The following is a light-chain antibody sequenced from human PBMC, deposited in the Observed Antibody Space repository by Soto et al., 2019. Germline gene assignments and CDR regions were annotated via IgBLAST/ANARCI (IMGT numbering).Light chain of an antibody. Sequence: AIQMTQSPSSLSASVGDRVTITCRVSQGIRTDLGWYQQKPGKAPTVLIYAASSLQSGVPSRFRGSGSGTDFTLTISSLQPEDFATYYCLQNYKYPFTFGPGTKVDIK. V-gene: IGKV1-6*01. CDR1: QGIRTD. CDR3: LQNYKYPFT. CDR2: AAS. J-gene: IGKJ3*01.